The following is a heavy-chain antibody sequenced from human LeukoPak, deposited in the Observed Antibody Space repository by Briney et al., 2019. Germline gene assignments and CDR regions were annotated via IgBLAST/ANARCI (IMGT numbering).Heavy chain of an antibody. D-gene: IGHD2-15*01. CDR3: AKSNGYCSGGNCYSNY. V-gene: IGHV3-30*18. CDR2: ISYDGKYR. Sequence: GGSLRLSCADSGFTFSDYGMNWVRQAPGKGLEWVAVISYDGKYRYYADSVKGRFTISRDSCKNTLYLQMNSLRVEDTAVYYCAKSNGYCSGGNCYSNYGGQGTLVTVSS. J-gene: IGHJ4*02. CDR1: GFTFSDYG.